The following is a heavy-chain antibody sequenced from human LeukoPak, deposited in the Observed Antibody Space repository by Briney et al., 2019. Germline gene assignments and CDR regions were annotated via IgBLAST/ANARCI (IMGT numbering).Heavy chain of an antibody. Sequence: PGGSLRLSCAASGFTFSSYWMQWVRHAPGKGLVWVSRIHPDGSSTSHADSVKGRYTISRDNAKNTLYLQMNSLRAEDTAVYYCAKDNYSRYYDFWSGYYSGFDYWGQGTLVTVSS. D-gene: IGHD3-3*01. CDR2: IHPDGSST. CDR1: GFTFSSYW. V-gene: IGHV3-74*01. J-gene: IGHJ4*02. CDR3: AKDNYSRYYDFWSGYYSGFDY.